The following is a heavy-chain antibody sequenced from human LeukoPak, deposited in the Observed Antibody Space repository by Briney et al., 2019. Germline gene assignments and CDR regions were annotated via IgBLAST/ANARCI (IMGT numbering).Heavy chain of an antibody. CDR3: ARDIATVQHQD. Sequence: ASVKVSCKTSGYIFNNYGISWVRQAPGQGLEWMGWISAYNGNTNYIQKFRGRVAMTADTSTSTVYMELRSLRPDDTAIYYCARDIATVQHQDWGQGTLVTASS. J-gene: IGHJ4*02. V-gene: IGHV1-18*01. CDR2: ISAYNGNT. D-gene: IGHD1-1*01. CDR1: GYIFNNYG.